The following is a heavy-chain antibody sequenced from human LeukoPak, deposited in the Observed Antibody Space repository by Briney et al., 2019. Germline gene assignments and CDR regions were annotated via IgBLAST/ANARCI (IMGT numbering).Heavy chain of an antibody. Sequence: VGSLRLSCAASVFTFSSYGMHCVRQAPGKGLEWVAVISYDGSNKYYADSVKGRFTISRDNSKNTLYLQMNSLRAEDTAVYYCAKDAGDLINYYYYYMDVWGKGTTVTVSS. V-gene: IGHV3-30*18. CDR2: ISYDGSNK. CDR3: AKDAGDLINYYYYYMDV. J-gene: IGHJ6*03. D-gene: IGHD2-8*01. CDR1: VFTFSSYG.